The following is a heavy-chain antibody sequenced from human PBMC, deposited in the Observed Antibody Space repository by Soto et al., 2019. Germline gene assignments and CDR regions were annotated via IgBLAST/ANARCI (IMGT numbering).Heavy chain of an antibody. J-gene: IGHJ3*02. CDR3: AREWEATMIDAFDI. CDR1: GYTFTIYG. CDR2: ISAYNGNT. D-gene: IGHD3-22*01. V-gene: IGHV1-18*01. Sequence: ASVKVSCKASGYTFTIYGISCVLQSPLQGLDWMGCISAYNGNTNYAQKLQGRVTMTTDTSTSTAYMELRSLRSDETAVYYCAREWEATMIDAFDIWGQGTMVTVSS.